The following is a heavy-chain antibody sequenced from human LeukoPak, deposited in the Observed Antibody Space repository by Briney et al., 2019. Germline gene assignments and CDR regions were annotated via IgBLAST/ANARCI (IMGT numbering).Heavy chain of an antibody. Sequence: GGSLRLSCAASGFTFSSYLMFWVRQAPGKGLVWVSRIKSDGSSTNYADSVKGRFTISRDNAKNTLYLQMNSLRAEDTAVYYCTNASDGMDYSNYVRFDPWGQGTLVTVSS. CDR2: IKSDGSST. J-gene: IGHJ5*02. V-gene: IGHV3-74*01. CDR3: TNASDGMDYSNYVRFDP. D-gene: IGHD4-11*01. CDR1: GFTFSSYL.